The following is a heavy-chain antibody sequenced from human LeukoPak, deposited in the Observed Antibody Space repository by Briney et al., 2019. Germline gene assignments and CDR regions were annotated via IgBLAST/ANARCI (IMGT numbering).Heavy chain of an antibody. CDR1: GGTFSSYA. V-gene: IGHV1-69*13. CDR2: IIPIFGTA. CDR3: ARVWNYVVFGGEGAFDI. D-gene: IGHD1-7*01. Sequence: GASVKVSCKASGGTFSSYAISWVRQAPGQGLEWMGGIIPIFGTANYAQKFQGRVTITADESTSTAYMELSSLRSEDTAVYYCARVWNYVVFGGEGAFDIWGQGTMVTVSS. J-gene: IGHJ3*02.